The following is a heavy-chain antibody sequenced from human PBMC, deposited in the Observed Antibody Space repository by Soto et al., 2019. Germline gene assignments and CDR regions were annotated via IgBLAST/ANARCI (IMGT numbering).Heavy chain of an antibody. CDR3: AREYSSGWKTVDC. V-gene: IGHV3-23*01. CDR2: ISDIGGTT. CDR1: GFTFNSYA. Sequence: EVQLLESGGGLVQPGRSLRLSCAASGFTFNSYAVSWVRQAPGKGLEWVSAISDIGGTTYYADSVKGRFTISRDNSKNTPYRQMSRLRDDDTAVYYCAREYSSGWKTVDCWGQGTLVTVSS. D-gene: IGHD6-19*01. J-gene: IGHJ4*02.